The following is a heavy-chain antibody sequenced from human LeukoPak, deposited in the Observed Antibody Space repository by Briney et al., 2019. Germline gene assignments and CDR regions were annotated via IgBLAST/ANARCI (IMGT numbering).Heavy chain of an antibody. Sequence: LETLSLTCSVSGASISGHYWSWIRQPPAKGLEWIAYIYHSEAPNYNPSLNARVTMSLDMSKNQFALRLTSVTAADTAIYYCARGHYDLAPWGQGIMVTVSS. D-gene: IGHD3/OR15-3a*01. V-gene: IGHV4-59*08. CDR2: IYHSEAP. CDR3: ARGHYDLAP. CDR1: GASISGHY. J-gene: IGHJ5*02.